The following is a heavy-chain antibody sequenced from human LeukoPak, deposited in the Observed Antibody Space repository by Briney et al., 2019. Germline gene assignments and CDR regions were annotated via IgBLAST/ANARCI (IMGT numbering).Heavy chain of an antibody. CDR2: IYSGGST. Sequence: GGSLRLSCAAFGFIVSSNYMSWVRQAPGKGLEWVSVIYSGGSTYYADSVKGRLTISRDNSKNTLYLQMNSLRAEDTAVYYCAKLDVVDYWGQGTLVTVSS. CDR3: AKLDVVDY. CDR1: GFIVSSNY. J-gene: IGHJ4*02. V-gene: IGHV3-66*04.